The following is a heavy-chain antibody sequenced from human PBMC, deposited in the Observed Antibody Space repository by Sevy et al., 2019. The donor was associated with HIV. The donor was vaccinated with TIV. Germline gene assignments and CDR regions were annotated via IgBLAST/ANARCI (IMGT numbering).Heavy chain of an antibody. CDR1: GGSFSGYY. V-gene: IGHV4-34*01. CDR2: INHSGST. D-gene: IGHD3-10*01. CDR3: ARGQNYYYGSGSYYNPYDY. Sequence: SETLSLTCAVYGGSFSGYYWSWIRQPPGKGLEWIGEINHSGSTNYEPSLKRRVTISVDTSKNQFSLKLSSVTAADTAVYYCARGQNYYYGSGSYYNPYDYWGQGTLVTVSS. J-gene: IGHJ4*02.